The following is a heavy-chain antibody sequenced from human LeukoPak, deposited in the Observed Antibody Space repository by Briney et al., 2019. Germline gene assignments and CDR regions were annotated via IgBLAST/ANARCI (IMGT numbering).Heavy chain of an antibody. CDR3: AREATMTIVVTTGGMDV. Sequence: ASLKVSCKASGYTFTNYYIYWVRQAPGQGLECMGIINTRGGSTSYAQKLKGRVTMTRDTSTSTVYMEMSSLRSEDTAVYYCAREATMTIVVTTGGMDVWGQGTTVSVSS. J-gene: IGHJ6*02. D-gene: IGHD3-22*01. V-gene: IGHV1-46*01. CDR2: INTRGGST. CDR1: GYTFTNYY.